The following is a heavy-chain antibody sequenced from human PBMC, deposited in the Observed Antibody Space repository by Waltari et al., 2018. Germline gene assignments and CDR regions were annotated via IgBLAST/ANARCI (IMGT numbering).Heavy chain of an antibody. CDR1: GGSISSSSYY. CDR3: ARVHSSSYYYYYGMDV. J-gene: IGHJ6*02. CDR2: IYYSGST. D-gene: IGHD6-6*01. Sequence: QLQLQESGPGLVKPSETLSLTCTVSGGSISSSSYYWDWIRKPPGKGLEWIGSIYYSGSTSYNPPLKSRVTISVATSKNQFSLKLSSVTAADTAVYYCARVHSSSYYYYYGMDVWGQGTTVTVSS. V-gene: IGHV4-39*07.